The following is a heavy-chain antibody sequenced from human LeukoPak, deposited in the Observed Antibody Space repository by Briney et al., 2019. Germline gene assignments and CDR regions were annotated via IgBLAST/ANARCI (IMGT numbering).Heavy chain of an antibody. CDR3: ARDGREDYDFWSGPEGWFDP. J-gene: IGHJ5*02. CDR1: GGSISSRY. Sequence: SETLSLTCTVSGGSISSRYWSWIRQPPGKGLEWIGYIYYSGSTNYNPSLKCRVTISVDTSKNQFSLKLSSVTAADTAVYYCARDGREDYDFWSGPEGWFDPWGQGTLVTVSS. CDR2: IYYSGST. V-gene: IGHV4-59*11. D-gene: IGHD3-3*01.